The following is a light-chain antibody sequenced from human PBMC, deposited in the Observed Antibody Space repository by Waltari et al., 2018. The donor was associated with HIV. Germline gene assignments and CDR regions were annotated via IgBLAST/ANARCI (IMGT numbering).Light chain of an antibody. CDR1: SSNIGAGYD. CDR3: QAYDSSLSAVM. J-gene: IGLJ3*02. Sequence: QSLLTQPPSVSGAPGQRVTMSCTGSSSNIGAGYDVHWYQQLPGTAPRLLIFGNRNRPSGVPDRFSGSKSGPSASLAITGLQAEDEADYYCQAYDSSLSAVMFGGGTKLTVL. CDR2: GNR. V-gene: IGLV1-40*01.